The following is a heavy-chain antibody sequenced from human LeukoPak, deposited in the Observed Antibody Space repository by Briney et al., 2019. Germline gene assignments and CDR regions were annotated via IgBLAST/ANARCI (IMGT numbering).Heavy chain of an antibody. Sequence: GESLKISCKGSGYSFTSYWIVWVRQMPGKGLEWMGIIYPGDSDTRYSPSFQGQVTISADESISTAYLQWSSLKASDTAMYYCARLRDYYDSSGYYYDAFDIWGQGTMVTVSS. CDR2: IYPGDSDT. CDR1: GYSFTSYW. D-gene: IGHD3-22*01. V-gene: IGHV5-51*01. CDR3: ARLRDYYDSSGYYYDAFDI. J-gene: IGHJ3*02.